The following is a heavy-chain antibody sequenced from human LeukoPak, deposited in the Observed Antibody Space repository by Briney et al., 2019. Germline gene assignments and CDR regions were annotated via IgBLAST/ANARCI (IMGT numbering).Heavy chain of an antibody. Sequence: KPSETLSLTCTVSGASIGSFYWSWIRQPAGKGLEWIGRLYNGGDTNYSPSLRSRDTIPVDTSKNQFSLKLNSVTAADTAVYYCARGVEASGVGFYAFDIWGQGTVVTVSS. D-gene: IGHD6-13*01. CDR1: GASIGSFY. J-gene: IGHJ3*02. CDR3: ARGVEASGVGFYAFDI. CDR2: LYNGGDT. V-gene: IGHV4-4*07.